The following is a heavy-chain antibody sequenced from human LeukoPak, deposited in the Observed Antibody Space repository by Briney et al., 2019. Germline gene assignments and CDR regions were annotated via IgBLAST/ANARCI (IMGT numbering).Heavy chain of an antibody. V-gene: IGHV3-23*01. Sequence: GGSLRLSCAASGFTFSSYAMSWVRQAPGKGLEWVSAISGSGGSTYYADSVKGRFTISRDNSKNTLYLQMNSLRAEDTAVYYCAKTAVLRFLEWLLSPFDYWGQGTLVTVSS. CDR2: ISGSGGST. CDR3: AKTAVLRFLEWLLSPFDY. D-gene: IGHD3-3*01. CDR1: GFTFSSYA. J-gene: IGHJ4*02.